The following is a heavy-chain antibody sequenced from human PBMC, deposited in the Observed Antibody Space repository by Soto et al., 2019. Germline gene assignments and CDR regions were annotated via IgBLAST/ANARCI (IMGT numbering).Heavy chain of an antibody. J-gene: IGHJ6*02. V-gene: IGHV3-66*01. CDR1: GFTVSSNY. CDR3: ARDCSSTSCYLDYYYYYGMDV. CDR2: IYSGGST. D-gene: IGHD2-2*01. Sequence: HPGGSLRLSCAASGFTVSSNYMSWFRQAPGKGLEWVSVIYSGGSTYYADSVKGRFTISRDNSKNTLYLQMNSLRAEDTAVYYCARDCSSTSCYLDYYYYYGMDVWGQGTTVTVSS.